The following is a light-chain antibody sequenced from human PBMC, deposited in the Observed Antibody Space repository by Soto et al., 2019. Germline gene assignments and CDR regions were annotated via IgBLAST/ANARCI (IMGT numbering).Light chain of an antibody. J-gene: IGKJ1*01. V-gene: IGKV1-5*03. CDR2: KAS. CDR3: QQSYYNPT. Sequence: DNQMTQSPSTLSATIGARVPITCRARQSISTWLAWYQQKPGKAPNLLIYKASRLETGVPSRFSGSGSGTDFTLTISSLQREDFATYYCQQSYYNPTFGQGTKVDIK. CDR1: QSISTW.